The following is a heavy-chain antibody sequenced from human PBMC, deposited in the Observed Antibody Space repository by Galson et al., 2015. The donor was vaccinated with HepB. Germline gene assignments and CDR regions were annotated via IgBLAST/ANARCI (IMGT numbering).Heavy chain of an antibody. V-gene: IGHV3-7*03. CDR3: ARVFGGRRYFDL. Sequence: SLRLSCAASGFTFSNYWMTWVRQAPGKGLEWVANIKQDGSEKYYVDSVKGRFTISRDNAKNSLYLQMNSLRAEDTAVYYCARVFGGRRYFDLWGRGTLVTVSS. J-gene: IGHJ2*01. D-gene: IGHD3-10*01. CDR1: GFTFSNYW. CDR2: IKQDGSEK.